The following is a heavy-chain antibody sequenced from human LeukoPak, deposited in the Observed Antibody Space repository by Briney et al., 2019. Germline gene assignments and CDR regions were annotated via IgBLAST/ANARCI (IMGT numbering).Heavy chain of an antibody. V-gene: IGHV5-51*01. J-gene: IGHJ4*02. CDR2: IYPGDSDI. CDR1: GYSFSNYW. D-gene: IGHD6-19*01. CDR3: ARGDSGWFSNS. Sequence: GESLKTSCKGSGYSFSNYWVGWVRQISGKGLEWMGVIYPGDSDITYSPAFRGQVTISVDKSISTAYLQWSSLKASDTAMYYCARGDSGWFSNSWGQGTLVTVSS.